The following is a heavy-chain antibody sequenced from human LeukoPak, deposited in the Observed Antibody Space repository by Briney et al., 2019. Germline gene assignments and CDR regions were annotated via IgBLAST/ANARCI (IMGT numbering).Heavy chain of an antibody. D-gene: IGHD3-10*01. Sequence: GSLRLSCAASGFTFSSYGMHWVRQAPGKGLEWVAFIWYDGSNKYYADSVKGRFTISRDNSKNTLHLQMNSLRGEDTAVYYCARDRAERYFDYWGQGALVTVSS. CDR3: ARDRAERYFDY. J-gene: IGHJ4*02. V-gene: IGHV3-33*01. CDR2: IWYDGSNK. CDR1: GFTFSSYG.